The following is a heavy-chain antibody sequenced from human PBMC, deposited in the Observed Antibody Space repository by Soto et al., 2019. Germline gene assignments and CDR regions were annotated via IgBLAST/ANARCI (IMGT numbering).Heavy chain of an antibody. CDR1: GFTFTSYS. J-gene: IGHJ6*02. Sequence: EVQLVESGGGLVRPGGSLRLSCAASGFTFTSYSMNWVRQAPGKGLEWVSSISSSSTYKYYADSVKGRFTISRDNAKNSLYRQMNSLRAEDTAVYYCARVYLTAAGTYYYGMDVWGQGTTVTVSS. CDR3: ARVYLTAAGTYYYGMDV. D-gene: IGHD6-13*01. V-gene: IGHV3-21*02. CDR2: ISSSSTYK.